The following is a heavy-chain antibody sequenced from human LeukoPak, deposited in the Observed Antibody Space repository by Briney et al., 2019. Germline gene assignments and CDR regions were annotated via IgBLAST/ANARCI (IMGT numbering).Heavy chain of an antibody. CDR2: ISVYSGNT. CDR3: ARSFPSYYYYMDV. Sequence: ASVKVSCKASGYTFTSYGINWVRQAPGQGLEWMGWISVYSGNTNYAQKFQGRVTMTTDTSTSTAYMDLRSLRSDDTAVYYCARSFPSYYYYMDVWGKGTTVTVSS. V-gene: IGHV1-18*01. J-gene: IGHJ6*03. CDR1: GYTFTSYG.